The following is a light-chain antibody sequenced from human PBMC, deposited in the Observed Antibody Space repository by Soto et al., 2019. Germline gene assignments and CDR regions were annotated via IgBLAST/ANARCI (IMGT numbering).Light chain of an antibody. CDR2: SNT. V-gene: IGLV1-44*01. CDR1: SSNIGSHT. Sequence: QSVLTQPPSASGTPGQRVTISCSGSSSNIGSHTVNWYQQLPGAAPRLLIYSNTQRPSGVPDRFSGSKSGTSASLAISGLRSEDEDDYYCAAWDDSLNGVFGEGTKLTVL. J-gene: IGLJ3*02. CDR3: AAWDDSLNGV.